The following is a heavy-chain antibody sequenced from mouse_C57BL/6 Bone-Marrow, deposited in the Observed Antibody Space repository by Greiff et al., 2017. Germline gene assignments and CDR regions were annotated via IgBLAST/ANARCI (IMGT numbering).Heavy chain of an antibody. D-gene: IGHD2-4*01. V-gene: IGHV1-81*01. CDR1: GYTFTSYG. J-gene: IGHJ4*01. Sequence: VHLVESGAELARPGASVKLSCKASGYTFTSYGISWVKQRTGQGLEWIGEIYPRSGNTYYNEKFKGKATLTADKSSSTAYMELRSLTSEDSAVYVCARAGDYLDAMDYWGQGTSVTVSS. CDR3: ARAGDYLDAMDY. CDR2: IYPRSGNT.